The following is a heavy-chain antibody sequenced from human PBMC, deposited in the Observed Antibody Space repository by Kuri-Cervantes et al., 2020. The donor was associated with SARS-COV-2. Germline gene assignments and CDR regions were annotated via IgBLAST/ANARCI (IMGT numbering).Heavy chain of an antibody. V-gene: IGHV3-9*03. J-gene: IGHJ3*02. CDR1: GFTFDDYA. Sequence: SLRLSCAASGFTFDDYAMHWVRQAPGKGLEWVSGISWNSGSIGYADSVKGRFTISRDNAKNSLYLQMNSLRAEDMALYYCAKDMGEWDAFDIWGQGTMVTVSS. CDR3: AKDMGEWDAFDI. CDR2: ISWNSGSI. D-gene: IGHD1-26*01.